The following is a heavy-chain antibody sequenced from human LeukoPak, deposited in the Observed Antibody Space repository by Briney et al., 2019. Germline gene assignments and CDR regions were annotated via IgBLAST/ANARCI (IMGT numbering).Heavy chain of an antibody. J-gene: IGHJ4*02. Sequence: PGGSMRLSCAASGSTFSKYWMHWVRQAPGKGRGWVSRINTDGTGTSYADSVKGRFTISRDNAKNTLYLQMNSLRVEDTAVYYFIRQSTSIFGVVTENYGAQGTLFPVSS. D-gene: IGHD3-3*01. CDR1: GSTFSKYW. CDR2: INTDGTGT. V-gene: IGHV3-74*01. CDR3: IRQSTSIFGVVTENY.